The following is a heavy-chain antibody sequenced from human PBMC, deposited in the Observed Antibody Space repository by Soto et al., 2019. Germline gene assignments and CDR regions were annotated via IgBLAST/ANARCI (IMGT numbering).Heavy chain of an antibody. CDR2: MNPNSGNT. V-gene: IGHV1-8*01. CDR3: ARGYYDLWRGSETHIEY. Sequence: GASVKVSCKASRYTFTSYDINWVRQATGEGLEWMGWMNPNSGNTGYAQKFQGRVTMTRNTSISTAYMELSSLRSEHTAVYYCARGYYDLWRGSETHIEYWGQGTLVTVSS. CDR1: RYTFTSYD. J-gene: IGHJ4*02. D-gene: IGHD3-3*01.